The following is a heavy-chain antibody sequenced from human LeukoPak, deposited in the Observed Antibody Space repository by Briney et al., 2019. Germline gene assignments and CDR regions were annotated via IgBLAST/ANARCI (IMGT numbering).Heavy chain of an antibody. CDR3: ARDPEYYDILTGYYTHPFDY. Sequence: PGGSLRLSCAASGFTFSSYWMHWVRQAPGKGLVWVSRINSDGSSTGYADSVKGRFTISRDNAKNTLYLQMNSLRAEDTAVYYCARDPEYYDILTGYYTHPFDYWGQGTRVTVSS. V-gene: IGHV3-74*01. J-gene: IGHJ4*02. D-gene: IGHD3-9*01. CDR2: INSDGSST. CDR1: GFTFSSYW.